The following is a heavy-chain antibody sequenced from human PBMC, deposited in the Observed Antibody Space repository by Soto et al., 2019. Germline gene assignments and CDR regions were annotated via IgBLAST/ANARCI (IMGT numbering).Heavy chain of an antibody. CDR3: VRVVAIPGYPDN. D-gene: IGHD5-12*01. Sequence: QVQLVQSGAEVRQPASSVKVSCKTSGGTFSSYAISWVRQAPGQGIEWMGGIVPIVDTSTYAQKFQGRVTIHADEATSTVYMELSSLRSDDTAVYYCVRVVAIPGYPDNWGQGTLVTVSS. CDR2: IVPIVDTS. CDR1: GGTFSSYA. V-gene: IGHV1-69*12. J-gene: IGHJ4*02.